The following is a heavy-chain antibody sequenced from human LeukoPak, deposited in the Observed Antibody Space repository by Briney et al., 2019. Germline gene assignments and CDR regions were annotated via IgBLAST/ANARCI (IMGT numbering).Heavy chain of an antibody. Sequence: GGSLRLSCAASGFTFSRYSMNWVRQTPGKGLAWVSSISSSSSYIYYTDSVKGRFTISRDNAKNSLYLQMNSLRAEDTAVYYCARDRRLVRGVISLGFDPWGQGTLVTVSS. D-gene: IGHD3-10*01. V-gene: IGHV3-21*04. CDR3: ARDRRLVRGVISLGFDP. CDR2: ISSSSSYI. CDR1: GFTFSRYS. J-gene: IGHJ5*02.